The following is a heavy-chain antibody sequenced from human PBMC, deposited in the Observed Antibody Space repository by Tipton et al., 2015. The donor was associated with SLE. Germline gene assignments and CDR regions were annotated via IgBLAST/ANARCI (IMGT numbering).Heavy chain of an antibody. CDR2: ISAYNGNT. J-gene: IGHJ4*02. CDR3: AIAVAGTLFFDY. D-gene: IGHD6-19*01. Sequence: QLVQSGAEVKKPGGSVKVSCKVSGYSFTAYYMHWVRQAPGQGLEWMGWISAYNGNTDYAQKLQGRVTMTTDTSTSTAYMELRSLRSEDTAVYYCAIAVAGTLFFDYWGQGALVTVSS. CDR1: GYSFTAYY. V-gene: IGHV1-18*04.